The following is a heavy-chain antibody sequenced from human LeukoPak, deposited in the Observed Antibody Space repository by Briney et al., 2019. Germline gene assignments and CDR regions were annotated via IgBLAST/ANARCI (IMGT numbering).Heavy chain of an antibody. Sequence: EGSLRLSCVASGFSFSGHWMHWVRQAPGKGLVAVSRITPDGTDTAYADSVKGRFTISRDNAKNTLYLEMNSLTAEDTALYYCTRSGFSNGYDYWGQGTLVTVSS. D-gene: IGHD2-8*01. CDR3: TRSGFSNGYDY. J-gene: IGHJ4*02. CDR1: GFSFSGHW. CDR2: ITPDGTDT. V-gene: IGHV3-74*03.